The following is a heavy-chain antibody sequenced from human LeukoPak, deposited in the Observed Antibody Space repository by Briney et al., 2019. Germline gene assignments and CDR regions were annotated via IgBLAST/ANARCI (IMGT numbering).Heavy chain of an antibody. CDR2: ISYDGSNK. D-gene: IGHD2/OR15-2a*01. J-gene: IGHJ4*02. CDR1: GFTFSSYG. CDR3: AKPVTPRIGNTDDY. Sequence: GGSLRLSCAVSGFTFSSYGMHWVRQAPGKGLEWVAVISYDGSNKYYADSVKGRFTISRDNSKNTLYLQMNSLRAEDTAVYYCAKPVTPRIGNTDDYWGQGTLVTVSS. V-gene: IGHV3-30*18.